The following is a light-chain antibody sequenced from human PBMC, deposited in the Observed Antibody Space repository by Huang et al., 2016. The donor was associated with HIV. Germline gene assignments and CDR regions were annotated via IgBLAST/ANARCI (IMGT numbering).Light chain of an antibody. CDR3: QQRSDWPLT. V-gene: IGKV3-11*01. CDR2: YAS. J-gene: IGKJ4*01. Sequence: EIMLTQSPATLSLSPGEKATLPCRASQRVNTFLAWYQQKPGQAPRLLIYYASTRTTGIPARFSGSGSWTDFTLTSSSLEPEESAVYYCQQRSDWPLTLGGGTKVEIQ. CDR1: QRVNTF.